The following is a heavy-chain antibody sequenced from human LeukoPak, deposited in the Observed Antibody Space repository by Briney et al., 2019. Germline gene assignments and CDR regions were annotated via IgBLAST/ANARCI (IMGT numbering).Heavy chain of an antibody. V-gene: IGHV4-34*01. CDR1: GESFSGYY. CDR2: INHSESA. D-gene: IGHD1-26*01. J-gene: IGHJ4*02. CDR3: ARRPPNSGNYDGPSGLDY. Sequence: SETLSLTCAVYGESFSGYYWSWIRQTPGKGLEWIGEINHSESAKYNPSLKRRVTISVDTSKNQFSLKLSSVTAADTAVYYCARRPPNSGNYDGPSGLDYWGQGNLVTVSS.